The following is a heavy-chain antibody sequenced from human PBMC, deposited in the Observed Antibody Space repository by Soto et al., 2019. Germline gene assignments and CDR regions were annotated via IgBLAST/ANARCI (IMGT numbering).Heavy chain of an antibody. V-gene: IGHV1-18*01. J-gene: IGHJ4*02. CDR1: GYTFNFYG. Sequence: ASVKVSCKASGYTFNFYGITWVRQAGGQGLEWMGWISGFNGNTNYAADLQGRVTMTTDTSTSTAYMELRGLRSDDTAVYYCARIGVSSGYESPAFDSWGQGTLVTVSS. D-gene: IGHD3-16*01. CDR2: ISGFNGNT. CDR3: ARIGVSSGYESPAFDS.